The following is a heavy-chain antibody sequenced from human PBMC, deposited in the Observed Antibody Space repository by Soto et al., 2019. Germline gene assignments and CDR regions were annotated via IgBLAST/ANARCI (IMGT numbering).Heavy chain of an antibody. CDR3: AREYTMVRGVAANYYYYYYMDV. V-gene: IGHV3-53*04. J-gene: IGHJ6*03. CDR1: GFTVSSNY. CDR2: IYSGGST. D-gene: IGHD3-10*01. Sequence: EVQLVESGGGLVQPGGSLRLSCAASGFTVSSNYMSWVRQAPGKGLEWVSVIYSGGSTYYADSVKGRFTISRHNSKNTLDLQMNSLRAEDTAVYYCAREYTMVRGVAANYYYYYYMDVWGKGTTVTVSS.